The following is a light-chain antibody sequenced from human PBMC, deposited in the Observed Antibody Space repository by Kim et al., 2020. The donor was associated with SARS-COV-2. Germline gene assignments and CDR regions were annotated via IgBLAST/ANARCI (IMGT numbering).Light chain of an antibody. J-gene: IGKJ1*01. Sequence: IQMTQSPSTLSASVGDRVTITCRASESISTWLAWYQQKPGKAPKLLIYDASNLQSGVPSRFSGSGSGTEFTLTISSLQPDDFATYYCQQYNSYWTFGQGTKVEI. CDR2: DAS. CDR1: ESISTW. CDR3: QQYNSYWT. V-gene: IGKV1-5*01.